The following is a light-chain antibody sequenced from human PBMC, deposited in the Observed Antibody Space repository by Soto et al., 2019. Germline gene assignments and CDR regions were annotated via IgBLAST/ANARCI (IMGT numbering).Light chain of an antibody. CDR1: QGISNY. Sequence: DIQMTQSPSSLSASVGDRVTITCRASQGISNYVAWYQQKPGKVPTLLIYEASTLQSGVPSRFSGRGSGTDFTLTISSLQPEDVATYFCQNYNSAPYAFGQGTKLEL. J-gene: IGKJ2*01. CDR3: QNYNSAPYA. V-gene: IGKV1-27*01. CDR2: EAS.